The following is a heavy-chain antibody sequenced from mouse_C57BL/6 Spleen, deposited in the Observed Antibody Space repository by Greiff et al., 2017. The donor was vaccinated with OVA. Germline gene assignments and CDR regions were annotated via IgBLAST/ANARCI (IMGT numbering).Heavy chain of an antibody. D-gene: IGHD1-1*01. J-gene: IGHJ3*01. V-gene: IGHV5-6*01. Sequence: EVQGVESGGDLVKPGGSLKLSCAASGFTFSSYGLSWVRQTPDKRLEWVATISSGGSYTYYPDSVTGRFTITSDNAKNTLYLQLSSLKSEDTAMYDCASPATITTVVAPLDYWGRETLVAVAA. CDR3: ASPATITTVVAPLDY. CDR2: ISSGGSYT. CDR1: GFTFSSYG.